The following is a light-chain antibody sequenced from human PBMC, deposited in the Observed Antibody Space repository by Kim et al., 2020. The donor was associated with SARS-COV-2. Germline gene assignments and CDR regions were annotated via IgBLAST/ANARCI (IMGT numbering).Light chain of an antibody. V-gene: IGKV3-11*01. CDR1: RVVGTG. CDR2: DPL. J-gene: IGKJ4*01. CDR3: QHSGDCPPIT. Sequence: SQGEGATPLGRASRVVGTGLAWNHQKHGQPPRLLINDPLIWEVGIPHRFSGSGLGKDLTLTIGGRGLEDFALYYCQHSGDCPPITFGRGTKIEIK.